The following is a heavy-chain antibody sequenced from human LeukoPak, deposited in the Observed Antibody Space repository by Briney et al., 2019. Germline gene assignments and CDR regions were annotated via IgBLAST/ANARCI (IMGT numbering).Heavy chain of an antibody. V-gene: IGHV3-21*01. CDR3: ARILGDNGYGSGFFDY. CDR2: ISTRDFI. CDR1: GFTLSTSS. Sequence: GGSLRLSCAASGFTLSTSSMNWVRQAPGKGLEWVSAISTRDFINYADSVKGRFTVFRDHAKDSLYLQMNSLRAEDTAVYYCARILGDNGYGSGFFDYWGQGALVTVSS. J-gene: IGHJ4*02. D-gene: IGHD3-10*01.